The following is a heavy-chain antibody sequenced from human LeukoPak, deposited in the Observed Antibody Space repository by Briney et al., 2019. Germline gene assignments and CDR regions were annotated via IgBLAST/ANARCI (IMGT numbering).Heavy chain of an antibody. Sequence: GESLMISCKGSGYSFTNYWISWVRQMPGQGLEWMGRIDPSDSYTNYSPSFQGHVTISADKSISTAYLQWSSLKASDTAMYYCARPSCSGGSCYYFDYWGQGTLVTVSS. CDR3: ARPSCSGGSCYYFDY. J-gene: IGHJ4*02. D-gene: IGHD2-15*01. V-gene: IGHV5-10-1*01. CDR1: GYSFTNYW. CDR2: IDPSDSYT.